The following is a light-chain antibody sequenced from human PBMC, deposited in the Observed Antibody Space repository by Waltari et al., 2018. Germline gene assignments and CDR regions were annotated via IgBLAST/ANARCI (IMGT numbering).Light chain of an antibody. V-gene: IGKV3-20*01. CDR2: GAS. CDR3: QHYLRLPVT. Sequence: EIVLPQSPGTLSLSPGERATLSCRTSQSVTRALAWYQQKPGQAPRLLIYGASNRATGIPDRFSGSGSGTDFSLTISSLEPEDFAVYYCQHYLRLPVTFGQGTKVEVK. J-gene: IGKJ1*01. CDR1: QSVTRA.